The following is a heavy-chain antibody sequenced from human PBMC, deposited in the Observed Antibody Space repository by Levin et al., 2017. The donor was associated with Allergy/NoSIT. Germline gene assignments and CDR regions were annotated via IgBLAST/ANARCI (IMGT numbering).Heavy chain of an antibody. D-gene: IGHD3-16*01. CDR1: GGSISNSSYY. CDR3: ARIVGLGYDYVWGSVGGTSY. J-gene: IGHJ4*02. V-gene: IGHV4-61*01. CDR2: IYYSGST. Sequence: SQTLSLTCTVSGGSISNSSYYWSWIRQPPGKGLEWIGYIYYSGSTNYNPSLKSRITISLDTSKNQFSLKLNSVTAADTAVYYCARIVGLGYDYVWGSVGGTSYWGQGTLVTVSS.